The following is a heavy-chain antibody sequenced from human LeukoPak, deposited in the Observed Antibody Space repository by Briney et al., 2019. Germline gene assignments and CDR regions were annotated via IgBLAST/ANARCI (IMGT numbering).Heavy chain of an antibody. Sequence: GGSLRLSCAASGFTFSSYWMSWVRQAPGKGLEWVANIKQDGSEKYYVDSVEGRFTISRDNAKNSLYLQMNNLRAEDTAVYYCARDSSSWYSNSYYYGMDVWGKGTTVTVSS. CDR3: ARDSSSWYSNSYYYGMDV. J-gene: IGHJ6*04. CDR1: GFTFSSYW. D-gene: IGHD6-13*01. CDR2: IKQDGSEK. V-gene: IGHV3-7*03.